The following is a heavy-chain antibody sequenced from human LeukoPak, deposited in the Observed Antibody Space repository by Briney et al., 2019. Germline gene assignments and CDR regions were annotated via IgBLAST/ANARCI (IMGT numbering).Heavy chain of an antibody. CDR2: INPNSGGT. V-gene: IGHV1-2*02. CDR1: GYTFTGYY. Sequence: ASVKVSCKASGYTFTGYYMHWVRQAPGQGLGWMGWINPNSGGTNYAQKFQGRVTMTRDTSISTAYMELSRLRSDDTAVYYCARPRIAARTHYYYYYMDVWGKGTTVTVSS. D-gene: IGHD6-6*01. CDR3: ARPRIAARTHYYYYYMDV. J-gene: IGHJ6*03.